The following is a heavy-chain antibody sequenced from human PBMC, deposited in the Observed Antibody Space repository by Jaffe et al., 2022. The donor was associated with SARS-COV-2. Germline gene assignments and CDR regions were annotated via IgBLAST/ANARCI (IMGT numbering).Heavy chain of an antibody. J-gene: IGHJ4*02. CDR1: GFAVSTNY. CDR3: AGCLLGATTSWGLFHY. Sequence: EVQLVESGGGLIQPGGSLRLSCAASGFAVSTNYMTWVRQAPGKGLEWVSVIYSGGSTYYADSVKGRFTISRDNSKNTMYLQMNSLRAEDTAAYYCAGCLLGATTSWGLFHYWGQGTLVTVSS. CDR2: IYSGGST. V-gene: IGHV3-53*01. D-gene: IGHD1-26*01.